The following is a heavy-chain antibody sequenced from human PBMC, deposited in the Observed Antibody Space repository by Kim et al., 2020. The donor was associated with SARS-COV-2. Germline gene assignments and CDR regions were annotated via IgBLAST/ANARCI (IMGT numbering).Heavy chain of an antibody. CDR3: TREIRYFDWLFRSDYYYYGMDV. CDR2: IRSKAYGGTT. J-gene: IGHJ6*02. CDR1: GSTFGDYA. Sequence: GGSLRLSCTASGSTFGDYAMSWVRQAPGKGLEWVGFIRSKAYGGTTEYAASVKGRFTISRDDSKSIAYLQMNSLKTEDTAVYYCTREIRYFDWLFRSDYYYYGMDVWGQGTTVTVSS. V-gene: IGHV3-49*04. D-gene: IGHD3-9*01.